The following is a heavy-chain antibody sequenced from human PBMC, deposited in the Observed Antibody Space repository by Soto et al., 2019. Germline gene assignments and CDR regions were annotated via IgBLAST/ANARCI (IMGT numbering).Heavy chain of an antibody. D-gene: IGHD3-3*01. J-gene: IGHJ4*02. CDR1: GFTFSSYS. CDR3: ARKGVAFDY. Sequence: LRLSCAASGFTFSSYSTNWVRQAPGKGLEWISYISTTSSSIYYAGSVKGRFTISRDNAKNSLFLQMNSLRDEDTAVYYCARKGVAFDYWGQGAPVTVSS. V-gene: IGHV3-48*02. CDR2: ISTTSSSI.